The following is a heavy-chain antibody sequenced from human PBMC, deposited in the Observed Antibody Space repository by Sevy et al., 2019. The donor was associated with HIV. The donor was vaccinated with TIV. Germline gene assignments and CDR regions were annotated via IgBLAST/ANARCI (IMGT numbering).Heavy chain of an antibody. CDR3: ARLALYCRSTSCFDS. J-gene: IGHJ4*02. Sequence: ASVKVSCKASGYTFTSYGISWVRRAPGKGLEWMGWIGTYNGNANYAHKFRDRVTMTTHTSETTAYLEVRSLRSDDTAVYYCARLALYCRSTSCFDSWGQGTLVTVSS. CDR2: IGTYNGNA. D-gene: IGHD2-2*01. V-gene: IGHV1-18*01. CDR1: GYTFTSYG.